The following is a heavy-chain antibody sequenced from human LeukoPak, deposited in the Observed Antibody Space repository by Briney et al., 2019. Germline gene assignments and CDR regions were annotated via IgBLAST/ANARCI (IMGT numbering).Heavy chain of an antibody. D-gene: IGHD6-25*01. CDR1: GFAFNFYA. J-gene: IGHJ5*02. V-gene: IGHV3-23*01. CDR2: INANGINT. Sequence: GGSLRLSCAASGFAFNFYAMSWVRQAPGKGLQSVSTINANGINTYYADSVRGRFTISRDNSKDTLYLQLNSLRAEDTAIYFCAKPISGGLAASADWFDPWGQGTLVIVSS. CDR3: AKPISGGLAASADWFDP.